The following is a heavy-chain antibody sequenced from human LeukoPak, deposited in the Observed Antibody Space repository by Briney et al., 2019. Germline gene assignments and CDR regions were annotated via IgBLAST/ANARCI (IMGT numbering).Heavy chain of an antibody. V-gene: IGHV3-74*01. CDR1: GNYW. Sequence: GGSLRLSCAASGNYWMHWVRQVPGKGLVWVSHINSDGSWTSYADSVKGRFTISKDNAKNTVYLQMNSLRAEDTAVYYCVSFYETYWGRGPLVTVSS. CDR3: VSFYETY. D-gene: IGHD2/OR15-2a*01. CDR2: INSDGSWT. J-gene: IGHJ4*02.